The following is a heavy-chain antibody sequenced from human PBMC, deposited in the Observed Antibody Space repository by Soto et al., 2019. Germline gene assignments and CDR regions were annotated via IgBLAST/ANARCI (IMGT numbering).Heavy chain of an antibody. V-gene: IGHV4-31*03. Sequence: SETLSLTCTVSGGSISSGGYYWSWIRQHPGKGLEWIGYIYYSGSTYYNPSLKSRVTISVDTSKNQFSLKLSSVTAADTAVYYCARDQYYDSSGTKGSYYYYGMDVPGQGTTVTVPS. CDR2: IYYSGST. CDR3: ARDQYYDSSGTKGSYYYYGMDV. D-gene: IGHD3-22*01. CDR1: GGSISSGGYY. J-gene: IGHJ6*02.